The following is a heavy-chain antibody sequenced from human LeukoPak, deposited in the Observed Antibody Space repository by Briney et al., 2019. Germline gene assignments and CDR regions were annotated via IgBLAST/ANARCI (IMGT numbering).Heavy chain of an antibody. CDR1: GGTFSSYA. CDR3: ASTPGGSSWFLFDY. CDR2: IIPIFGTA. V-gene: IGHV1-69*05. J-gene: IGHJ4*02. Sequence: GASVKVSCKASGGTFSSYAISWVRQAPGQGLEWMGRIIPIFGTANYAQKFQGRVTITTDESTSTAYMELSSLRSEGTAVYYCASTPGGSSWFLFDYWGQGTLVTVSS. D-gene: IGHD6-13*01.